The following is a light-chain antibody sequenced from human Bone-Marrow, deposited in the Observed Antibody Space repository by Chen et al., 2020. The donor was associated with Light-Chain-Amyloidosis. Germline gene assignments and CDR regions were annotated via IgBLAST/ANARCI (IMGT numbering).Light chain of an antibody. CDR2: AAA. CDR1: QDITGS. Sequence: IQLTKSPSSLSASVGDTVTITCRASQDITGSLAWYQQKPGKAPKVLIYAAATLQSGVPSRFSGGVSGTEFTLTISSLQPEDLATYFCQQFNTYPPWTFGQGTKVDLK. J-gene: IGKJ1*01. V-gene: IGKV1-9*01. CDR3: QQFNTYPPWT.